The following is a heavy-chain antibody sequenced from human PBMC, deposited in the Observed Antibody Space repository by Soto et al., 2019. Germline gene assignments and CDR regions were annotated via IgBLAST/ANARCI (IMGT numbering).Heavy chain of an antibody. Sequence: EVQLVETGGGLIQPGGSLRLTCAAAGFTVSSNYMTWVRQAPGKGLEWVSVIYSGGGTNYADSVRGRCTISRDNSKNTVYLQMNGLRAEETAVYYCANYYGLAVWGQGTTVTVSS. CDR1: GFTVSSNY. J-gene: IGHJ6*02. V-gene: IGHV3-53*02. CDR3: ANYYGLAV. CDR2: IYSGGGT.